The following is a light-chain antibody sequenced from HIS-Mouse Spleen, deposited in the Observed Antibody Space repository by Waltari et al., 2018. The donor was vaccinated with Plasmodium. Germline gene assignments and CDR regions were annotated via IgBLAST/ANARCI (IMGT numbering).Light chain of an antibody. CDR2: EDS. CDR1: ALPTKY. J-gene: IGLJ3*02. V-gene: IGLV3-10*01. CDR3: YSTDSSGNHRV. Sequence: SYELTQPPSVSVSPGQTARITSSGAALPTKYDYWYQQKSGQAPVLVIYEDSKRPPGIPERFSGSSSGTMATLTISGAQVEDEADYYCYSTDSSGNHRVFGGGTKLTVL.